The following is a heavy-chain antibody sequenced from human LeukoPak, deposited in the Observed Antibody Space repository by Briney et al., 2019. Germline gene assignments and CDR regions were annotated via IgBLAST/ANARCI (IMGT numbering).Heavy chain of an antibody. CDR1: GFTFSSYS. Sequence: GGSLRLPCAASGFTFSSYSMNWVRQAPGKGLEWVSSISSSSSYIYYADSVKGRFTISRGNAKNSLYLQMNSLRAEDTAVYYCARGGGSSWYRGAFDIWGQGTMVTVSS. CDR2: ISSSSSYI. J-gene: IGHJ3*02. V-gene: IGHV3-21*01. CDR3: ARGGGSSWYRGAFDI. D-gene: IGHD6-13*01.